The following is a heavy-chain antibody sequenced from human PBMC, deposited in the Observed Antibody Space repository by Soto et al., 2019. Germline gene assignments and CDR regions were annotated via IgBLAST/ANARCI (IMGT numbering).Heavy chain of an antibody. CDR3: ATHVPAAGDYYGRAV. J-gene: IGHJ6*02. V-gene: IGHV1-69*12. CDR2: IIPIFGTA. CDR1: GGTFSSYA. Sequence: QVQLVQYGAEVKKPGSSVKVSCKASGGTFSSYAISWVRQAPGQGLEWMGGIIPIFGTANYAQKFQGKCTITADESPRTADMTRRSLRYEDTAVYYRATHVPAAGDYYGRAVWGQGATVTVSS. D-gene: IGHD2-2*01.